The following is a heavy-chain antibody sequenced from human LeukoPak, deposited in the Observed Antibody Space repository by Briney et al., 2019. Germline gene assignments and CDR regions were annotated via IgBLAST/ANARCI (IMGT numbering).Heavy chain of an antibody. CDR2: IRYDGSNK. V-gene: IGHV3-30*02. Sequence: GGSLRLSCAASGFTFSSYGMHWVRQAPGKGLEWVAFIRYDGSNKYYADSVKGRFTISRDNSKNTLYLQMNSLRAEDTAVYYCAKARGYYYGSGSPLYYYYMDVWGKGTTVTISS. CDR1: GFTFSSYG. CDR3: AKARGYYYGSGSPLYYYYMDV. D-gene: IGHD3-10*01. J-gene: IGHJ6*03.